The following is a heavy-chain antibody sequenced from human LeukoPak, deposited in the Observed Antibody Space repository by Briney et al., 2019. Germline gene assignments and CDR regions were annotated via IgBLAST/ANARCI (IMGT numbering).Heavy chain of an antibody. CDR2: IKQDGSEK. J-gene: IGHJ5*02. D-gene: IGHD2-2*01. CDR1: GFTFSSYW. CDR3: ARDIVVVPAAPFDP. Sequence: GGSLRLSCAASGFTFSSYWMSWVRQAPGKGLEWVANIKQDGSEKYYVDSVKGRFTISRDNAKNSLYLQMNSLRAEHTAVYYCARDIVVVPAAPFDPWGQGTLVTVSS. V-gene: IGHV3-7*01.